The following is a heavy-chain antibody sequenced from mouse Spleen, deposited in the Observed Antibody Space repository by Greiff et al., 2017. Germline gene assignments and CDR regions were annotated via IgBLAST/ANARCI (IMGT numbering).Heavy chain of an antibody. Sequence: VQRVESGAELMKPGASVKISCKATGYTFSSYWIEWVKQRPGHGLEWIGEILPGSGSTNYNEKFKGKATFTADTSSNTAYMQLSSLTSEDSAVYYCANYGSSSWFAYWGQGTLVTVSA. J-gene: IGHJ3*01. V-gene: IGHV1-9*01. D-gene: IGHD1-1*01. CDR1: GYTFSSYW. CDR3: ANYGSSSWFAY. CDR2: ILPGSGST.